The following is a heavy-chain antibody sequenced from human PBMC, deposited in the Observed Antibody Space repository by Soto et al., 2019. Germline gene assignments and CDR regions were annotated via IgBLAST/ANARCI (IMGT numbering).Heavy chain of an antibody. Sequence: ASVKVSCKASGYTFTSYAMHWVRQAPGQRLEWMGWINAGNGNTKYSQKFQGRVTITRDTSASTAYMELSSLRSEDTAVYYCARAIRFLEWLPWGYMDVWGKGTTVTVSS. V-gene: IGHV1-3*01. CDR1: GYTFTSYA. CDR2: INAGNGNT. CDR3: ARAIRFLEWLPWGYMDV. D-gene: IGHD3-3*01. J-gene: IGHJ6*03.